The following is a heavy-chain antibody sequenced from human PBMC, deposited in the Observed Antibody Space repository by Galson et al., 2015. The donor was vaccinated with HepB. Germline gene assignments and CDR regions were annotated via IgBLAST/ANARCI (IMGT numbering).Heavy chain of an antibody. J-gene: IGHJ5*02. CDR2: TYYRSKWYN. D-gene: IGHD2-8*02. CDR1: GDSVSSNSAA. Sequence: CAISGDSVSSNSAAWNWIRQSPSRGLEWLGRTYYRSKWYNDYAVSVKSRITINPDTSKNQFSLQLNSVTPEDTAVYYRARDQSGAGAVGFDPWGQGTLVTVSS. V-gene: IGHV6-1*01. CDR3: ARDQSGAGAVGFDP.